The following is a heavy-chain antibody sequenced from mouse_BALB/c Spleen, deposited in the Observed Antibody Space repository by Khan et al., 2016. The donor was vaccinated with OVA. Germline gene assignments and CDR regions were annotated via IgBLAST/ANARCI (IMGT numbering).Heavy chain of an antibody. J-gene: IGHJ2*01. D-gene: IGHD1-1*01. CDR1: GYSITSGYA. Sequence: EVQLVGSGPGLVKPSQSLSLTCTVTGYSITSGYAWNWIRQFPGNKLEWMGYISYSGGTSYNPSLKSRISITRDTSKNQFFLQLNSVTTEDTATYYCARGNYYGYYFDYWGQGTTLTVSS. V-gene: IGHV3-2*02. CDR3: ARGNYYGYYFDY. CDR2: ISYSGGT.